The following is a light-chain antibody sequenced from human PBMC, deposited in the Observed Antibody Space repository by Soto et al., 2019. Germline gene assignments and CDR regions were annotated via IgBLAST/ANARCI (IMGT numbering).Light chain of an antibody. V-gene: IGKV3-15*01. J-gene: IGKJ1*01. CDR3: QHYKSWPPPWT. CDR1: ESVNTN. Sequence: EIVLTRSPGTLSVSPGERAALSCRASESVNTNLAWYQQKPGQSPRLLIYGASTRATGIPARFSGSGFGTEFTLIISSLQSEDFAVYYCQHYKSWPPPWTFGQGTKVDIK. CDR2: GAS.